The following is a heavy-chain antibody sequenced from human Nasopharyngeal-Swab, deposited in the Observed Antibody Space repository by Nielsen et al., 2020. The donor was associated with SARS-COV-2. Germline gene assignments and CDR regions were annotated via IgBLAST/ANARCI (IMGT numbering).Heavy chain of an antibody. CDR1: GGTFSSYA. J-gene: IGHJ3*02. D-gene: IGHD2-15*01. CDR2: IIPIFGTA. Sequence: SVKVSCKASGGTFSSYAISWVRQAPGQGLEWMGGIIPIFGTANYAQKFQGRVTITADESTSTAYMELSSLRAEDTAVYYCARDIVVVVAEHAFDIWGQGTMVTVSS. CDR3: ARDIVVVVAEHAFDI. V-gene: IGHV1-69*13.